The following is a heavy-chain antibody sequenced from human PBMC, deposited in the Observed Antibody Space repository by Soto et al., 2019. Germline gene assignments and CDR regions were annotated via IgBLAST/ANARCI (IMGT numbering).Heavy chain of an antibody. J-gene: IGHJ4*02. CDR1: GYPFTSYG. CDR3: SGGDGYYLGLDY. Sequence: QVQLVQSGAEVKKTGASVKVSCKASGYPFTSYGINWVRQAPVQGLEWMGWISANDGNTNYAQKLQGRVTMTTDTSTSTAYMELRSLRADDAAGDYCSGGDGYYLGLDYWGQGPWSPSP. CDR2: ISANDGNT. V-gene: IGHV1-18*01. D-gene: IGHD5-12*01.